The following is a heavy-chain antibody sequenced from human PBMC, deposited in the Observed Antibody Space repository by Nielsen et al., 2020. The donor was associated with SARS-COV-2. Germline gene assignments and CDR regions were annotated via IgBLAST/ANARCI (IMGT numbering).Heavy chain of an antibody. CDR1: GFTFSSYW. CDR2: IKQDGSEK. V-gene: IGHV3-7*01. J-gene: IGHJ4*02. D-gene: IGHD6-19*01. CDR3: ARGGWGWYA. Sequence: GESLKISCAASGFTFSSYWMSWVRQAPGKGLEWVANIKQDGSEKYYVDSVKGRFTISRDNAKNSLYLQMNGLRAEDTAVYYCARGGWGWYAWGQGTLVTVSS.